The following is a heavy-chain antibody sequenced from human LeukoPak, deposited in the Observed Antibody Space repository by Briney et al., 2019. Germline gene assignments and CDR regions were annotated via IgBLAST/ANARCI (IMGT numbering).Heavy chain of an antibody. Sequence: PSETLSLTCTVSGGSISSYYWSWIRQPLAKGLEWIGYIYYSGSTNYNPSLKSRVTISVDTSKNQFSLKLSSVTAADTAVYYCARFGGYSYGSAADYWGQGTLVTVSS. J-gene: IGHJ4*02. CDR2: IYYSGST. V-gene: IGHV4-59*01. CDR3: ARFGGYSYGSAADY. CDR1: GGSISSYY. D-gene: IGHD5-18*01.